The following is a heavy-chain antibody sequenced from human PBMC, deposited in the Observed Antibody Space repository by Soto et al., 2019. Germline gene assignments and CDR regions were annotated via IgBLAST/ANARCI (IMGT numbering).Heavy chain of an antibody. CDR2: IYYTGST. CDR1: GGSIRDGGYY. Sequence: QVQLQESGPGLVESSQTLSLTCTVSGGSIRDGGYYWSWIRQRPGQGLEWLGDIYYTGSTYYNPSLKSRLTISVDMSKSQFSLKLTSLTAADTAVYYCAKDPSPQPTTVVTPGWFDPWGRGILVTVSS. V-gene: IGHV4-31*03. D-gene: IGHD2-21*02. CDR3: AKDPSPQPTTVVTPGWFDP. J-gene: IGHJ5*02.